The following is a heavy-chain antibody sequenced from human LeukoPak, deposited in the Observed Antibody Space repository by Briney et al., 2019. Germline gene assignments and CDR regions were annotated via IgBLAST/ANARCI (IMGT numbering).Heavy chain of an antibody. V-gene: IGHV3-48*03. D-gene: IGHD3-10*01. CDR2: ISVSASPM. CDR1: GFTFSNYE. J-gene: IGHJ4*02. CDR3: ARKSGDLDY. Sequence: GGSLRLSCAASGFTFSNYEMTWVRQAPGKGLELVSYISVSASPMYYADSVKGRFTISRDNAKNSPYLQMNSLRAEDTAVYYCARKSGDLDYWGQETLVTVSS.